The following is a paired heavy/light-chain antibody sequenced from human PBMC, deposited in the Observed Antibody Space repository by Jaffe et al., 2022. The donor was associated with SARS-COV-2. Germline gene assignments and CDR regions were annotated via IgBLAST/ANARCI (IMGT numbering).Light chain of an antibody. V-gene: IGLV2-14*01. J-gene: IGLJ2*01. Sequence: QSALTQPASVSGSPGQSITISCTGTSSDVGGYNYVSWYQQHPGKAPKLMIYEVSNRPSGVSNRFSDSKSGNTASLTISGLQAEDEADYYCSSYTNSSTPVVFGGGTKLTVL. CDR3: SSYTNSSTPVV. CDR2: EVS. CDR1: SSDVGGYNY.
Heavy chain of an antibody. CDR1: GGSISSGSYY. Sequence: QVQLLESGPGLVKPSQTLSLTCTVSGGSISSGSYYWSWIRQHPGKGLEWIGYIYYRGSTHYNPSLKSRVTISIDTSKNQFSLKLRSVTAADTAVYYCARTSVITAPYNWFDPWGQGTLVTVSS. CDR3: ARTSVITAPYNWFDP. CDR2: IYYRGST. D-gene: IGHD1-20*01. J-gene: IGHJ5*02. V-gene: IGHV4-31*03.